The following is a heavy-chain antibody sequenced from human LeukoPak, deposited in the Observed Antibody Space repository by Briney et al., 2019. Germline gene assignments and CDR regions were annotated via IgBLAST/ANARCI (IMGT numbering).Heavy chain of an antibody. CDR1: GFTFSSYS. Sequence: GGSLRLSCAASGFTFSSYSMNWVRQAPGKGLEWVSSISSSSSYMYYADSVKGRFTISRDNAKNSLYLQMNSLRAEDTAVYYCARDDYYYDSGGYWYFDLWGRGTLVTVSS. J-gene: IGHJ2*01. CDR3: ARDDYYYDSGGYWYFDL. D-gene: IGHD3-22*01. CDR2: ISSSSSYM. V-gene: IGHV3-21*01.